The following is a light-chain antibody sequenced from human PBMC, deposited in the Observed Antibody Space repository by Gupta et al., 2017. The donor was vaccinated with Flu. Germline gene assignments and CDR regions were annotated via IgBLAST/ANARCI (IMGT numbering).Light chain of an antibody. V-gene: IGLV3-1*01. CDR3: QAWDSSGV. J-gene: IGLJ2*01. Sequence: VSPGQTASITCSGDKLGDKYVCWYQQKPGQSPILVIYQDSRRPSGIPERFSGSNSGNTATLTISGTQAMDEADYYCQAWDSSGVFGGGTKLTVL. CDR1: KLGDKY. CDR2: QDS.